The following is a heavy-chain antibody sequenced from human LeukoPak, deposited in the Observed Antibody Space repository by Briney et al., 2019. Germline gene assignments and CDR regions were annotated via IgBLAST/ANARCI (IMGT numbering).Heavy chain of an antibody. V-gene: IGHV3-15*01. CDR3: TTGLYYAD. D-gene: IGHD3-3*01. CDR2: IKSKRGGGTA. J-gene: IGHJ4*02. Sequence: PGGSLRLSCAASGFSFTDAWMSWIRQAPGKGLEWVGRIKSKRGGGTADFAAPVQGRFSISRDDSKNTVSLQMNSLKTEDTAVYYCTTGLYYADWGQGTLVTVSS. CDR1: GFSFTDAW.